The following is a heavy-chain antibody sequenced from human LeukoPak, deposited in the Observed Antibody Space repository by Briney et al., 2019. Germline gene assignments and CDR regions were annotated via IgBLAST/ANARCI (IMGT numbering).Heavy chain of an antibody. Sequence: SETLSLTCTVSGGSISSRSYYWGWLRQPPGQGLEWIGNIYDSGSTYYNASLKSRVTISVDASENQFSLKLKSVTAADTAVYYGARQVYNYGHLPYYFDYWGQGTLVTVSS. D-gene: IGHD5-18*01. CDR1: GGSISSRSYY. V-gene: IGHV4-39*01. CDR2: IYDSGST. J-gene: IGHJ4*02. CDR3: ARQVYNYGHLPYYFDY.